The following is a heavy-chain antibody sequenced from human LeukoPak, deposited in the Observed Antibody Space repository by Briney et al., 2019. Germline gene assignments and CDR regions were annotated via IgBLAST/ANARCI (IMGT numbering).Heavy chain of an antibody. D-gene: IGHD1-26*01. CDR2: IYSGGST. CDR3: ARESIVGATEPNFDY. CDR1: GFTVSSNY. V-gene: IGHV3-66*01. Sequence: GGSLRLSCAASGFTVSSNYMSWVRQAPGKGLEWVSVIYSGGSTYYADSVKGRFTISRDNSKNTLYLQVNSLRAEDTAVYYCARESIVGATEPNFDYWGQGTLVTVSS. J-gene: IGHJ4*02.